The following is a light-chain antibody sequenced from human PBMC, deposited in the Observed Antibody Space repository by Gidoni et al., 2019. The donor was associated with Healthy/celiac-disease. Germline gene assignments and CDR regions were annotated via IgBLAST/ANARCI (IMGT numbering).Light chain of an antibody. J-gene: IGKJ3*01. CDR1: QSVSSN. CDR2: GAS. CDR3: QQYNNWPPL. Sequence: EIVKTQSPATLSVSPGERATLSCRASQSVSSNLAWYQQKPGQAPRLLIYGASTRATGIPARFSGSGSGTEFTLTISSLQSEDFAVYYCQQYNNWPPLFXPXTKVDIK. V-gene: IGKV3-15*01.